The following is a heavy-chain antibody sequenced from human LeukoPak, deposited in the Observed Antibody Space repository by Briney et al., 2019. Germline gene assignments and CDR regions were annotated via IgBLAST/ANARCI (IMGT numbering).Heavy chain of an antibody. Sequence: GGSLRLSRAASGFTFSSYAMSWVRQAPGKGLEWVSAISGSGGSTYYADSVKGRFTISRDNSKNTLYLQMNSLRAEDTAVYYCAKDPLYTMKINWFDPWGQGTLVTVSS. CDR2: ISGSGGST. D-gene: IGHD3-22*01. CDR1: GFTFSSYA. V-gene: IGHV3-23*01. CDR3: AKDPLYTMKINWFDP. J-gene: IGHJ5*02.